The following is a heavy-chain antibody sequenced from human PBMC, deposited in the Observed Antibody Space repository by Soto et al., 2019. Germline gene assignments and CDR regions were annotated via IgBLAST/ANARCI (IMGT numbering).Heavy chain of an antibody. V-gene: IGHV3-21*01. D-gene: IGHD3-3*01. J-gene: IGHJ4*02. CDR1: GFTFSSYS. CDR3: ATSDYDFWSGYYPNFDY. Sequence: GGSLRLSCAASGFTFSSYSMNWVRQAPGKGLEWVSSISSSSSYIYYADSVKGRFTISRDNAKNSLYLQMNSLRAEDTAVYYCATSDYDFWSGYYPNFDYWGQGTLVTVSS. CDR2: ISSSSSYI.